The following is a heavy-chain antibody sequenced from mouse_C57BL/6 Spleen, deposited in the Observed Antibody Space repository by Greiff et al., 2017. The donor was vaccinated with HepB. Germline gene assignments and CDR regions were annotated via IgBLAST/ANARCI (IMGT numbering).Heavy chain of an antibody. CDR2: IYPGDGDT. V-gene: IGHV1-82*01. CDR1: GYAFSSSW. D-gene: IGHD1-1*01. J-gene: IGHJ3*01. CDR3: ANYDYGSTPWFAY. Sequence: QVQLQQSGPELVKPGASVKISCKASGYAFSSSWMNWVKQRPGKGLEWIGRIYPGDGDTNYNGKFKGKATLTADKSSSTAYMQLSSLTSEDSAVYFCANYDYGSTPWFAYWGQGTLVTVSA.